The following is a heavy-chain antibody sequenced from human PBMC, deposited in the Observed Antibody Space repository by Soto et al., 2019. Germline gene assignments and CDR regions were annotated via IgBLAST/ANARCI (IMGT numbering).Heavy chain of an antibody. V-gene: IGHV4-61*01. Sequence: SETLSLTCTVSGGSVSSGSYYWSWIRQPPGKGLEWIGYIYYSGSTNYNPSLKSRVTISVDTSKNQFSLKLSSVTAADTAVYYCARRLVRVFDYWGQGTLVTVSS. D-gene: IGHD6-19*01. CDR2: IYYSGST. CDR1: GGSVSSGSYY. CDR3: ARRLVRVFDY. J-gene: IGHJ4*02.